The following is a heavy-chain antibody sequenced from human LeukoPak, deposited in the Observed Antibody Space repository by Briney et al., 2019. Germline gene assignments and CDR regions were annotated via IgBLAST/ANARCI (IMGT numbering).Heavy chain of an antibody. CDR2: IYYSGST. Sequence: SETLSLTCTVSGGSISSYYWSWIRQPPGKGLEWIGYIYYSGSTNYNPSLKSRVTISVDTSKNQFSLKLSSVTAADTAVYYCARERNYGTSGFDSWGKEPLVTVPS. CDR3: ARERNYGTSGFDS. CDR1: GGSISSYY. J-gene: IGHJ4*02. V-gene: IGHV4-59*01. D-gene: IGHD4-17*01.